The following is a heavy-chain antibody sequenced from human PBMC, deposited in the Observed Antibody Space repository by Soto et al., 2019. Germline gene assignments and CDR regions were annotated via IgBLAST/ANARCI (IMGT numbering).Heavy chain of an antibody. CDR3: AREPKTLYYGDYVFDY. J-gene: IGHJ4*02. CDR2: VYYSGST. Sequence: SETLSLTCTVSGGSVSSSSYYWGWVRQPPGKGLEWIGSVYYSGSTYYNPSLESRVTISVDKSKNQFSLKLMSLSAADTAVYYCAREPKTLYYGDYVFDYWGQGTLVTVSS. D-gene: IGHD4-17*01. V-gene: IGHV4-39*02. CDR1: GGSVSSSSYY.